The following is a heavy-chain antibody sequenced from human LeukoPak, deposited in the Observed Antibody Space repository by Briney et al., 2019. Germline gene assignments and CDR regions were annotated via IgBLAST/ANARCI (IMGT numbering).Heavy chain of an antibody. Sequence: GGSLRLSCAASGLSFSTYDMTWVRQAPGKGLEWVSYIGSSTRTMYYAESLKGRFIISRDNAKNSLYLQMNSLRAEDTAVYYCARLGASYVWGSYRYTFFFDYWGQGTLVTVSS. J-gene: IGHJ4*02. CDR2: IGSSTRTM. D-gene: IGHD3-16*02. V-gene: IGHV3-48*03. CDR1: GLSFSTYD. CDR3: ARLGASYVWGSYRYTFFFDY.